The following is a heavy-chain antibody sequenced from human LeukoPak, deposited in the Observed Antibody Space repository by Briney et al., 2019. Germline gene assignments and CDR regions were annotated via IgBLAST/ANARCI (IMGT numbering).Heavy chain of an antibody. CDR3: ARGRRTYYYGSGSYDY. J-gene: IGHJ4*02. D-gene: IGHD3-10*01. Sequence: SETLSLTCAVYGGSFSGYDWSWIRQPPGKGLEWIGVINHSGSTNYNPYLKSRVTISVDTSKNQLSLKLSSVTAADTAVYYCARGRRTYYYGSGSYDYWGQGTLVTVSS. CDR1: GGSFSGYD. V-gene: IGHV4-34*01. CDR2: INHSGST.